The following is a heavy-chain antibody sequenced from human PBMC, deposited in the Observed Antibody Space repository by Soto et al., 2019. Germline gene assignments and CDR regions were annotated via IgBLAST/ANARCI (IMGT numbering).Heavy chain of an antibody. V-gene: IGHV3-7*01. CDR1: GVSLSTYL. CDR3: VGALTYEVPYYYYGMDV. J-gene: IGHJ6*02. CDR2: IKQGGNEK. D-gene: IGHD3-16*01. Sequence: GGTLRLSCSASGVSLSTYLMSWVRQAPGKGLEWVANIKQGGNEKFYVDSVKGRFTISRDNDKKSLYLQMDSLRVEDTAVYYCVGALTYEVPYYYYGMDVWGQGTTVPVSS.